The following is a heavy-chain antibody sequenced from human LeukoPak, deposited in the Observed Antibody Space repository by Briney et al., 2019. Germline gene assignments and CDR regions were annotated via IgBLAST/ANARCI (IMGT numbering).Heavy chain of an antibody. CDR2: INTSGRT. V-gene: IGHV4-61*02. J-gene: IGHJ5*02. CDR1: FDSISSGSYY. D-gene: IGHD3-22*01. CDR3: AREVVIQRNWFDP. Sequence: SETLSLTRPVSFDSISSGSYYWSRIRQPAGKGLEWIGRINTSGRTNYNPALKRRVSISVDTPKNQFSLKLRSVTAADTAVYYCAREVVIQRNWFDPWGQGTLVTVS.